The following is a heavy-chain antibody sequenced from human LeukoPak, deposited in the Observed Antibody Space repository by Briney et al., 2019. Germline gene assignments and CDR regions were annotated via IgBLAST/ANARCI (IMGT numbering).Heavy chain of an antibody. D-gene: IGHD1-26*01. Sequence: GGSLRLSCAASGFTFSSCAMHWVRQAPGKGLEWVAVISYDGSNKYYADSVKGRFTISRDNSKNTLYLQMNSLRAEDTAVYYCARESGSYDMWAFDIWGQGTMVTVSS. J-gene: IGHJ3*02. CDR2: ISYDGSNK. CDR3: ARESGSYDMWAFDI. V-gene: IGHV3-30-3*01. CDR1: GFTFSSCA.